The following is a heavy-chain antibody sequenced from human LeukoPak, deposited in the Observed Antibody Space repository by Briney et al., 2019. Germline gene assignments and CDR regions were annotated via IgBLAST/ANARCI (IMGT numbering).Heavy chain of an antibody. Sequence: GGSLRLSCAASGFTFSDYYMSWIRQAPGKGLEWVSYISSSGSTIYYADSVKGRFTISRDNSKNTLYLQMNSLRAEDTAVYYCAKDVVRDIVVVPAAISYFDYWGQGTLVTVSS. CDR3: AKDVVRDIVVVPAAISYFDY. CDR2: ISSSGSTI. J-gene: IGHJ4*02. D-gene: IGHD2-2*01. CDR1: GFTFSDYY. V-gene: IGHV3-11*01.